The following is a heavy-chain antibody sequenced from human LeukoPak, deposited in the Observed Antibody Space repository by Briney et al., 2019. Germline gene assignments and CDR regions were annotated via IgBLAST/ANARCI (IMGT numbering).Heavy chain of an antibody. V-gene: IGHV1-46*01. Sequence: ASVKVSCKASGYTFTSYGISWVRQAPGQGLEWMGLINPSGGSTNYAQKFQGRVTMTRDTSTSTVYMELSSLRSEDTAVYYCARTQQLVLRSPLDPWGQGTLVTVSS. CDR1: GYTFTSYG. CDR3: ARTQQLVLRSPLDP. CDR2: INPSGGST. J-gene: IGHJ5*02. D-gene: IGHD6-13*01.